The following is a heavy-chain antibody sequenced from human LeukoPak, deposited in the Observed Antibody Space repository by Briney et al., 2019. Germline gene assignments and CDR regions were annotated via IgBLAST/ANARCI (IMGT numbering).Heavy chain of an antibody. CDR3: ARGSGGYSY. V-gene: IGHV4-59*01. CDR2: IQYSGST. Sequence: PSETLSLTCTVSGGPISTYDWSWIRPPPGKALEWIGYIQYSGSTNYNPSLKSRVTISVDASKNQVSLKLNSVTAADTAVYYCARGSGGYSYWGQGTLVTVSS. D-gene: IGHD3-3*01. CDR1: GGPISTYD. J-gene: IGHJ4*02.